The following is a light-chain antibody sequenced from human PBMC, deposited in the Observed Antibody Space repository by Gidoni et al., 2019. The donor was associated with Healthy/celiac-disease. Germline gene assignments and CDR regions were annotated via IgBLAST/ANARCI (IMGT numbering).Light chain of an antibody. CDR3: MQSIQRPLFT. CDR2: EVS. Sequence: VMTQTPLSLSVPSGQSASISCKSSQSLLPSDVKNYLYWYLQKTGQPPQLLIYEVSTRFSGVPDRFSGSGARTDFTLKISRVEAEDVGVYYCMQSIQRPLFTFGPGTKVDIK. CDR1: QSLLPSDVKNY. J-gene: IGKJ3*01. V-gene: IGKV2D-29*01.